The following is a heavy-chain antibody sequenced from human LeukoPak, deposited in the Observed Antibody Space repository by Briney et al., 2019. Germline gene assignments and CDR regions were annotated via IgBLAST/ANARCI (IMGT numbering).Heavy chain of an antibody. J-gene: IGHJ4*02. CDR2: INQDVSRI. D-gene: IGHD2-8*01. Sequence: GGSLRLSCAGSGFDFSRYWMAWVRQAPGKGLEWVASINQDVSRIHYVDSVKGRFIISRDNAKSSLFLQMTSLRVEDTAVYYCARLKDDVTKFDYWGQGTLVTVSS. CDR3: ARLKDDVTKFDY. CDR1: GFDFSRYW. V-gene: IGHV3-7*01.